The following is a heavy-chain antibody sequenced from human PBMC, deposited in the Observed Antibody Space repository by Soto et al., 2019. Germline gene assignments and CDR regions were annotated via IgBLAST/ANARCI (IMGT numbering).Heavy chain of an antibody. CDR3: ARQASAGKNYYAMDV. D-gene: IGHD6-13*01. Sequence: EVQLVQSGAEVKKPGESLKISCKGSGYSFTPYWIGWVRQMPGKGLEGMVNIYPGDSDTRYSPSFQGQVTISADKSINTTYLQWSSLKASDTAVYYCARQASAGKNYYAMDVWGQGTTVTVSS. V-gene: IGHV5-51*01. CDR2: IYPGDSDT. J-gene: IGHJ6*02. CDR1: GYSFTPYW.